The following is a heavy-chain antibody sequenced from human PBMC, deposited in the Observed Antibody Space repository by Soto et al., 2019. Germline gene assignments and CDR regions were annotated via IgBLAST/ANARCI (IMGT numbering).Heavy chain of an antibody. J-gene: IGHJ4*02. CDR3: ARDPRVVVVAATPAYFDY. V-gene: IGHV3-21*01. CDR1: GFTFSSYS. CDR2: ISSSSSYI. Sequence: GGSLRLSCAASGFTFSSYSMNWVRQAPGKGLEWVSSISSSSSYIYYADSVKGRFTISRDNAKSSLYLQMNSLRAEDTAVYYCARDPRVVVVAATPAYFDYWGQGTLVTVSS. D-gene: IGHD2-15*01.